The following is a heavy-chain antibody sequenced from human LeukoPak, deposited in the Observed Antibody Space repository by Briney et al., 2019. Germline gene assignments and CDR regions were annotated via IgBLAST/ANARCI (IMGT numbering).Heavy chain of an antibody. CDR2: INPNSGGT. CDR1: GYTFTGYY. D-gene: IGHD2-2*01. Sequence: ASVKVSCKASGYTFTGYYMHWVRQAPGQGLDWIGWINPNSGGTNYAQKFQGRVTMTRDTSISTAYMELSRLRSDDTAVYYCARDGCSSTSCRSGGYYYGMDVWGQGTTVTVSS. V-gene: IGHV1-2*02. CDR3: ARDGCSSTSCRSGGYYYGMDV. J-gene: IGHJ6*02.